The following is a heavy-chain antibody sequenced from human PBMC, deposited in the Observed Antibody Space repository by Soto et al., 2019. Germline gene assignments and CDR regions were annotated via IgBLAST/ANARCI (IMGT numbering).Heavy chain of an antibody. V-gene: IGHV2-70*01. J-gene: IGHJ6*02. CDR2: IDWDDDK. CDR1: GFSLSTSGMC. CDR3: ARIPLILVGELTYYYGMDF. D-gene: IGHD3-10*01. Sequence: SGPPLVNPTQTLTLTCTFSGFSLSTSGMCVSWIRQPPGKALEWLALIDWDDDKYYSTSLKTRLTISKDTSKNQVVLTMTNMDPVDTATYYCARIPLILVGELTYYYGMDFWGQGTTVTVSS.